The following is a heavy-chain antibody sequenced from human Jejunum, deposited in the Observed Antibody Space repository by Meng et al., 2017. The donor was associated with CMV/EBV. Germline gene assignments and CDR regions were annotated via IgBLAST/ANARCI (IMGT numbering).Heavy chain of an antibody. CDR3: ARGPGASTREGFDY. J-gene: IGHJ4*02. D-gene: IGHD1-26*01. CDR2: FYSSDTY. V-gene: IGHV4-4*07. Sequence: QVQLNDAGQGLVKPSESLALTCTVSGGSVNNYYWSWIRQSAGKGLEWIGRFYSSDTYNYHPSLDSRVTMSLDTSKNQFSLNLRSVTAADTATYYCARGPGASTREGFDYWGLGTLVTVSS. CDR1: GGSVNNYY.